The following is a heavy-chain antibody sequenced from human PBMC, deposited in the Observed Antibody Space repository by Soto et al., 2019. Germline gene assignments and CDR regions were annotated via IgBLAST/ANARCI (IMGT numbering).Heavy chain of an antibody. CDR2: INSDGSST. CDR1: GFTFSSYW. Sequence: GGSLRLSCAASGFTFSSYWMHWVRQAPGKGLVWVSRINSDGSSTSYADSVKGRFTISRDNAKNTLYLQMNSLRAEDTAVYYCARGVAVAGTYYGMDVWGQGTTVTVSS. V-gene: IGHV3-74*01. J-gene: IGHJ6*02. D-gene: IGHD6-19*01. CDR3: ARGVAVAGTYYGMDV.